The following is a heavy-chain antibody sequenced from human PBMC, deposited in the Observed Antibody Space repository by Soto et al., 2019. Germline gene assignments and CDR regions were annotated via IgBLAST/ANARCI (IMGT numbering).Heavy chain of an antibody. CDR2: INAGNGNT. CDR1: GYTFTSYA. J-gene: IGHJ6*02. CDR3: ARYSTPSSSDYYYGMDV. D-gene: IGHD6-6*01. V-gene: IGHV1-3*01. Sequence: GASVKVSCKASGYTFTSYAMHWVRQAPGQRLEWMGWINAGNGNTKYSQKFQGRVTITRDTSASTAYMELSSLRSEDTAVYYCARYSTPSSSDYYYGMDVWGQGTTVTVSS.